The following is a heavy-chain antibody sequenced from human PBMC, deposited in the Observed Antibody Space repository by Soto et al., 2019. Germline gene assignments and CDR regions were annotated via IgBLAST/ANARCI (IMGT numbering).Heavy chain of an antibody. Sequence: QITLKESGPTLVKPTQTPTLTCIFSGFSFSADGVGVGWIRQPPGKPLEWLVLIYWDDDTRYSPSLKSRLTFTMDTYKNQVVLTMTNMDPVDTATYYCAHAYGGTSWPNDAFDVWGQGTVVTVSS. D-gene: IGHD2-2*01. CDR1: GFSFSADGVG. V-gene: IGHV2-5*02. CDR3: AHAYGGTSWPNDAFDV. CDR2: IYWDDDT. J-gene: IGHJ3*01.